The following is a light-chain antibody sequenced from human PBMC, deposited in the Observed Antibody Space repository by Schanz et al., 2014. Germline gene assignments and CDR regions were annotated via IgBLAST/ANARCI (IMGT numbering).Light chain of an antibody. Sequence: ALTQPPSASGSPGQSVTISCTGTSSDVGGYNYVSWYQQNPGKAPKLMIYEVSKRPSGIPDRFSGSKSGTSASLAISGLQSEDEADYYCAAWDDSLNGWVFGGGTKLTVL. CDR1: SSDVGGYNY. CDR3: AAWDDSLNGWV. J-gene: IGLJ3*02. V-gene: IGLV2-8*01. CDR2: EVS.